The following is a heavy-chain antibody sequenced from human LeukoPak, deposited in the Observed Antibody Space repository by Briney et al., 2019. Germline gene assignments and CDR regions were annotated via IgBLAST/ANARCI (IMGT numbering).Heavy chain of an antibody. V-gene: IGHV5-51*01. Sequence: GESLKISCKGSGYSFTSYWIGWVRQMPGKGLGWMGMIYPGDSDTRYSPSFQGQVTISADKSISTAYLQWSSLKASDTATYYCARHPGYGDYLGGDNWFDPWGQGTLVTVSS. J-gene: IGHJ5*02. D-gene: IGHD4-17*01. CDR2: IYPGDSDT. CDR3: ARHPGYGDYLGGDNWFDP. CDR1: GYSFTSYW.